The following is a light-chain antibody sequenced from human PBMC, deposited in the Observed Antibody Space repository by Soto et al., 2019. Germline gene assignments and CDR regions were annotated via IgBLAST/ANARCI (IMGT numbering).Light chain of an antibody. J-gene: IGKJ1*01. CDR2: GAS. CDR3: QQYVTSSPRT. CDR1: QSVSASY. V-gene: IGKV3-20*01. Sequence: EMVLTQSPGTLSLSPGERATLSCRASQSVSASYLAWYQQKPGQSPRLLINGASSRATGIPDRFSGSGSGTYFTLTISRLEPEDFAVYYCQQYVTSSPRTFGQGTKVDIK.